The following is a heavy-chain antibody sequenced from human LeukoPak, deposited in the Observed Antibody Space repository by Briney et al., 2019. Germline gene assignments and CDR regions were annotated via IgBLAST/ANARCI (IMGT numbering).Heavy chain of an antibody. CDR2: IYPGDSDT. J-gene: IGHJ3*02. V-gene: IGHV5-51*01. Sequence: PGESLKISCKGSGYSFTSYWIGWVRQMPGKGLEWMGIIYPGDSDTKYSPSFQGQVTISADKSISTAYLQWSSLKASDTAMYYCARHPFTMIAGDAFDIWGQGTMVTVSS. D-gene: IGHD3-22*01. CDR1: GYSFTSYW. CDR3: ARHPFTMIAGDAFDI.